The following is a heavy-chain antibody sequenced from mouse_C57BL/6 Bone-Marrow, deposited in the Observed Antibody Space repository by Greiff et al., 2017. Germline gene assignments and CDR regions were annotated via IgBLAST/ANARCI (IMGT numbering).Heavy chain of an antibody. CDR3: TRDGTYWYFDV. J-gene: IGHJ1*03. CDR1: GYTFTDYE. V-gene: IGHV1-15*01. CDR2: IDPETGGT. Sequence: QVQLQQSGAELVRPGASVTLSCKASGYTFTDYEMHWVKQTPVHGLEWIGAIDPETGGTAYNQKFKGKAILTADKSSSTAYMELRSLTSEDSAVYDCTRDGTYWYFDVWGTGTTVTVSS. D-gene: IGHD2-1*01.